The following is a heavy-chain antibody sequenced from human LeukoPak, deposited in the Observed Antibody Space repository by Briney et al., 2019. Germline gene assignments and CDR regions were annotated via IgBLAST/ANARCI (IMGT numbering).Heavy chain of an antibody. J-gene: IGHJ4*02. CDR1: GGSISSYY. Sequence: SETLSLTCTVSGGSISSYYWSWIRQPAGRGLEWIGRIYTSGSTNYNPSLKSRVTISVDKSKNQFSLKLSSVTAADTAVYYCAREVRGNPTHFDYWGQGTLVTVSS. V-gene: IGHV4-4*07. CDR2: IYTSGST. D-gene: IGHD4-23*01. CDR3: AREVRGNPTHFDY.